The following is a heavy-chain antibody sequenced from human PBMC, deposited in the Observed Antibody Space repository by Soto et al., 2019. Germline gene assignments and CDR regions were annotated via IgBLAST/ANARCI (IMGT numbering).Heavy chain of an antibody. J-gene: IGHJ4*02. CDR3: ALRSMAVVPEY. CDR2: LYYGRSA. Sequence: QVQLQESGPGLVKPSETLSLTCAVSGDSISSYYCMWIRQPPGKGLESIGYLYYGRSANYNPSLKSRVTLSVETSTNQCSLTLRSMTAADTAVYYCALRSMAVVPEYWGQGTLVTVSS. CDR1: GDSISSYY. D-gene: IGHD3-22*01. V-gene: IGHV4-59*01.